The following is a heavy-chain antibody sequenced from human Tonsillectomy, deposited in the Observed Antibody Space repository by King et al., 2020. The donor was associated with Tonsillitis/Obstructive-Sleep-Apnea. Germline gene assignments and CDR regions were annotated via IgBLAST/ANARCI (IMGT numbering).Heavy chain of an antibody. J-gene: IGHJ5*02. Sequence: QLVQSGAEVKTAWDSLKRSCKTSGFRFTNYWIAWVRQVPGKGLEWMVVIYPGDSDTKYSPSFQRQVTISVDKSVNTAYLHLSRLKPSDTAIYYCARLGYCNSASCLNWFDPWGQGTHVTVSS. V-gene: IGHV5-51*01. D-gene: IGHD2-2*01. CDR2: IYPGDSDT. CDR1: GFRFTNYW. CDR3: ARLGYCNSASCLNWFDP.